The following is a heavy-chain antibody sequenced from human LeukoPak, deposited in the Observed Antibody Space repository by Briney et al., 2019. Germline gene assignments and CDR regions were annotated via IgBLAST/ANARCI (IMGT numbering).Heavy chain of an antibody. CDR1: GFTVSSNY. D-gene: IGHD3-10*01. CDR2: IYYSGST. J-gene: IGHJ5*02. V-gene: IGHV4-30-4*08. Sequence: LRLSCAASGFTVSSNYMSWVRQAPGKGLEWIGYIYYSGSTFYNPSLKSRITISVDTSKKRFSLKLSSVTAADTAVYYCARVRRGTMVRGVSGWFDPWGQGTLVTVSS. CDR3: ARVRRGTMVRGVSGWFDP.